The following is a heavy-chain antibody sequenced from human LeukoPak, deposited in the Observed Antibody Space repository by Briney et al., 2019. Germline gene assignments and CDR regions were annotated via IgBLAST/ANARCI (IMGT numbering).Heavy chain of an antibody. J-gene: IGHJ4*02. CDR2: IRYDGSNK. V-gene: IGHV3-30*02. CDR1: GFTFSSYG. D-gene: IGHD3-3*01. CDR3: ARGQAGFWSGYPQYYFDS. Sequence: GGSLRLSCAASGFTFSSYGMHWVRQAPGKGLEWVAYIRYDGSNKYYADSVKGRFTISRDISKNTLYLQMNSLRAEDTAVYYCARGQAGFWSGYPQYYFDSWGQGTLVTVSS.